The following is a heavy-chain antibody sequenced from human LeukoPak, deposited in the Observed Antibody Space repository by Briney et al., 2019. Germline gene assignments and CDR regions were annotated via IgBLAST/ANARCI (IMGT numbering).Heavy chain of an antibody. J-gene: IGHJ2*01. CDR2: TYYRSKWYD. D-gene: IGHD6-13*01. CDR3: ARGSKGSSPYWYFDL. CDR1: GDSVSSSSAT. V-gene: IGHV6-1*01. Sequence: SQTLSLTCAISGDSVSSSSATWNWIRQSPSRGLEWLGRTYYRSKWYDDYAVSVKSRITISPDTSKNHFSLQRNSVTPEDTAVYYCARGSKGSSPYWYFDLWGRGTLVTVSS.